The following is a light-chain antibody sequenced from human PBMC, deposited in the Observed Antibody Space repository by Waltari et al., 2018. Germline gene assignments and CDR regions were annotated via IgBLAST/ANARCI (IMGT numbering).Light chain of an antibody. CDR3: QQRYNWPWT. CDR2: DAS. Sequence: ETVLTQSPATLSLSPGERATLSCRAIQTINNYLAWSHQKPGQAPTLLIYDASNRATGIPARFSGSGSGTDFTLTISSLEPEDFAVYYCQQRYNWPWTFGQGTKVEIE. J-gene: IGKJ1*01. CDR1: QTINNY. V-gene: IGKV3-11*01.